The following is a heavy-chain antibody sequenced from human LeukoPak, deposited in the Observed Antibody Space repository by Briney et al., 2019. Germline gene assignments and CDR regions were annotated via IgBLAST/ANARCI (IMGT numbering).Heavy chain of an antibody. CDR2: IYHSGTT. J-gene: IGHJ4*02. CDR3: ARDPACSGGSCYPFDY. D-gene: IGHD2-15*01. CDR1: GFSISRAYF. Sequence: SQTLSLTCAVSGFSISRAYFWGWIRQPPGKGLEWIGSIYHSGTTYYNPSVKSRGTISVDTSKNQFSLKLSSVTASDTAVYYCARDPACSGGSCYPFDYWGQGTLVTVSS. V-gene: IGHV4-38-2*01.